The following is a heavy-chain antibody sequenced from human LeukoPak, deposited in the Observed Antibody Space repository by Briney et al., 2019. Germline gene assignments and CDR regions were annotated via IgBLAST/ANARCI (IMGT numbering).Heavy chain of an antibody. CDR3: ARGVKSAVWQAFDI. CDR2: IYSGGTA. V-gene: IGHV3-53*01. Sequence: GGSLRLSCAASGFTVSDNYMSWVRQAPGKGLEWVAVIYSGGTANYADSVKGRFTISRDISKNTLYLQMNSLRAEDTAVYYCARGVKSAVWQAFDIWGQGTMVTVSS. CDR1: GFTVSDNY. J-gene: IGHJ3*02. D-gene: IGHD2-21*01.